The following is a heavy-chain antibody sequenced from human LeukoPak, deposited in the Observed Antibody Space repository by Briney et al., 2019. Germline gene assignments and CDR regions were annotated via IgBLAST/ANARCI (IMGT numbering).Heavy chain of an antibody. D-gene: IGHD2-2*01. Sequence: SVKVSCKASGGTFSSYAISWVRQAPGQGLEWMGGIIPIFGTANYAQKFQGRVTIAADESTSTAYMELSSLRSEDTAVYYCARDVRVVVPAAIGYYYYYYMDVWGKGTTVTVSS. J-gene: IGHJ6*03. V-gene: IGHV1-69*13. CDR3: ARDVRVVVPAAIGYYYYYYMDV. CDR2: IIPIFGTA. CDR1: GGTFSSYA.